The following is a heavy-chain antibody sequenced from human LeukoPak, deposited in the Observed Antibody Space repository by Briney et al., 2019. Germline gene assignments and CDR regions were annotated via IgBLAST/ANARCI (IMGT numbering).Heavy chain of an antibody. V-gene: IGHV3-48*03. D-gene: IGHD2-2*01. CDR2: ISSSGSTI. Sequence: SGGSLRLSCTASGFTFSSYEMNWVRQAPGKGLEWVSYISSSGSTIYYADSVKGRFTISRDNAKNSLYLQMNSLRAEDTAVYYCARSRCSSTSCYRGMDVWGKGTTVTVSS. CDR3: ARSRCSSTSCYRGMDV. CDR1: GFTFSSYE. J-gene: IGHJ6*04.